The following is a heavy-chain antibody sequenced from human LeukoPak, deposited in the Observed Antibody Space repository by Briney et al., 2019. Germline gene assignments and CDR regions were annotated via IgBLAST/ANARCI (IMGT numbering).Heavy chain of an antibody. CDR1: GYTFTGYY. CDR3: ASRITYSYGFDY. Sequence: ASMKVSCKASGYTFTGYYIHWVRQAPGQGLEWMGRINPNSGGTNYAQKFQGRVTMTRDTSISTAYMELSRLRSDDTAVYYCASRITYSYGFDYWGQGTLVTVSS. D-gene: IGHD5-18*01. J-gene: IGHJ4*02. CDR2: INPNSGGT. V-gene: IGHV1-2*06.